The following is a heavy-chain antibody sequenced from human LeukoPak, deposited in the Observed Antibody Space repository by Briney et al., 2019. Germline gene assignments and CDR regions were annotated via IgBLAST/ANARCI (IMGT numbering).Heavy chain of an antibody. CDR1: GGSFSGYY. J-gene: IGHJ4*02. CDR3: ASVYGSGGSCYSRYFDY. D-gene: IGHD2-15*01. CDR2: INHSGST. Sequence: SETLSLTCAVCGGSFSGYYWSWIRQPPGKGLEWIGEINHSGSTNYNPSLKSRVTISVDTAKSQFSLKLSSVTAADTAVYYCASVYGSGGSCYSRYFDYWGQGTLVTVSS. V-gene: IGHV4-34*01.